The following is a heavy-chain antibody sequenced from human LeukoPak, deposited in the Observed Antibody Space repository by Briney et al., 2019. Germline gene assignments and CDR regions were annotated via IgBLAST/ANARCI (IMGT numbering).Heavy chain of an antibody. CDR2: IKEDGDKK. V-gene: IGHV3-7*01. D-gene: IGHD3-16*02. CDR1: GL. J-gene: IGHJ4*02. CDR3: TGPRYRGFDY. Sequence: GGSLRLSCAASGLMTWVRQAPVEGLEWVAGIKEDGDKKYYLDSVKGRFTVSRDSTKNSLYLQMNSLRADDTAVYYCTGPRYRGFDYWGQGILVTVSS.